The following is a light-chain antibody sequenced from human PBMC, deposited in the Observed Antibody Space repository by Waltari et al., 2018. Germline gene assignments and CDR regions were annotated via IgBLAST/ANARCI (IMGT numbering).Light chain of an antibody. V-gene: IGKV1-39*01. CDR1: QSISTY. Sequence: IQLTQSPSSLSASVGDRVTIPCRASQSISTYLNWYQQKPGKAPKLLIYTASTLQTGVPSRFSGSGSGTDFTLTISSLQLEDFATYYCQQSFSTLPWTFGQGTKVEIQ. J-gene: IGKJ1*01. CDR2: TAS. CDR3: QQSFSTLPWT.